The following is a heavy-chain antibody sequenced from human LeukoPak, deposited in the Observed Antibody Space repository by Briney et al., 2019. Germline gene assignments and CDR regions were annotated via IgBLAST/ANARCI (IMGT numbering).Heavy chain of an antibody. D-gene: IGHD3-22*01. Sequence: SETLSLTCSLSGDSISCYYWSWIRPPPGKGLEWIGYIYYSGSNNYNPSLKSQLSISVDTSKNQFFLKLSSVTAADTAMYYCARDGGYYGDHWGQGTLVTVSS. CDR1: GDSISCYY. CDR2: IYYSGSN. V-gene: IGHV4-59*01. CDR3: ARDGGYYGDH. J-gene: IGHJ4*02.